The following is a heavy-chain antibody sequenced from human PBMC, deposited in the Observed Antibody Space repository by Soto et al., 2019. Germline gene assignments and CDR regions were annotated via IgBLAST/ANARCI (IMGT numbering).Heavy chain of an antibody. V-gene: IGHV1-8*01. D-gene: IGHD1-1*01. CDR1: GYAFGDYD. J-gene: IGHJ5*02. CDR2: MNPNSDNT. Sequence: QVQLVQSGAEVQRPGASVKVSCRASGYAFGDYDISWERQAPGQGLEWMGWMNPNSDNTGYAQKFQGRFSMTRDMSISTAYMELSRLRPEDTAIYYCARMATYGTLNWFDPWGQGALVTVSS. CDR3: ARMATYGTLNWFDP.